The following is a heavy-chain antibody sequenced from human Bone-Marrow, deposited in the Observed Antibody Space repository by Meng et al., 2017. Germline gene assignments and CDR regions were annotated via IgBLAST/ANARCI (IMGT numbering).Heavy chain of an antibody. J-gene: IGHJ3*02. D-gene: IGHD6-19*01. CDR3: TVYISGHI. Sequence: EGQLGESGGGLGQPGGSLQLSCAAVGFIFSGSDIHWVRQASGKGLEWVGRITTKANNYATAYAASVKGRFSISRDDSKITSYLQMNSLRSEDTALYYCTVYISGHIWGRGTVVTVSS. CDR2: ITTKANNYAT. V-gene: IGHV3-73*02. CDR1: GFIFSGSD.